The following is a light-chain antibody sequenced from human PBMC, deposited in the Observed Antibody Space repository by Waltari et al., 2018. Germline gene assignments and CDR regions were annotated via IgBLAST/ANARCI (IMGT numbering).Light chain of an antibody. J-gene: IGLJ1*01. V-gene: IGLV2-8*01. CDR1: SSDIGASDS. CDR2: QVY. CDR3: YSYAGDNTYV. Sequence: QSALTQPPSASGSPGQSVTISCTGSSSDIGASDSVSWFQQLPGRAPKLLIYQVYKRPAGVPTRFSATKSANTASLTVSGLQAEDEAVYYCYSYAGDNTYVFGSGTEVTVL.